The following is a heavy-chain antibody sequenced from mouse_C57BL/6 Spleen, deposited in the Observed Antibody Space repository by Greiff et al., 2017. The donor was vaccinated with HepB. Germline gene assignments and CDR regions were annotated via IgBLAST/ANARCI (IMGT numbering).Heavy chain of an antibody. D-gene: IGHD1-3*01. V-gene: IGHV1-43*01. CDR3: ARRSGNPYAMDY. CDR1: GYSFTGYY. Sequence: EVQLQQSGPELVKPGASVKISCKASGYSFTGYYMHWVKQSSEKSLEWIGEINPSTGGTSYNQKFKGKATLTVDKSSSTAYMQLKSLTSEDSAVYYCARRSGNPYAMDYWGQGTSVTVSS. J-gene: IGHJ4*01. CDR2: INPSTGGT.